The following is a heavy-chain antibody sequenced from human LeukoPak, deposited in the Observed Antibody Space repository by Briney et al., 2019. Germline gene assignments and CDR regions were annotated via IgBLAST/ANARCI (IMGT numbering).Heavy chain of an antibody. V-gene: IGHV1-8*01. D-gene: IGHD2-15*01. Sequence: ASVKVSCKASGYTFTSYDINWVRQATGQGLEWMGWMNPNSGNTGYAQKFQGRVTMTRNTSISTAYMELSSLRSEDTAVYHCARVARGYCSGGSFYFGYWGQGTLVTVSS. CDR3: ARVARGYCSGGSFYFGY. CDR2: MNPNSGNT. CDR1: GYTFTSYD. J-gene: IGHJ4*02.